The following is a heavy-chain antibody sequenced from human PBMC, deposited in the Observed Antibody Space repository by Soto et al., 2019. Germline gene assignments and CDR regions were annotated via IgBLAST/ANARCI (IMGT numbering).Heavy chain of an antibody. CDR3: ASDTYYDFWSGHPLTVYYYYGMDV. J-gene: IGHJ6*02. CDR1: GGTFSSYA. D-gene: IGHD3-3*01. CDR2: IIPIFGTA. V-gene: IGHV1-69*13. Sequence: SVKVSCKASGGTFSSYAISWVRQAPGQGLEWMGGIIPIFGTANYAQKFQGRVTITADESTSTAYIELSSLRSEDTAVYYCASDTYYDFWSGHPLTVYYYYGMDVWGQGTTVTVSS.